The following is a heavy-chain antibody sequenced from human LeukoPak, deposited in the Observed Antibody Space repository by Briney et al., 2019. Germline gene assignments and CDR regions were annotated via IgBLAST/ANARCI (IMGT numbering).Heavy chain of an antibody. J-gene: IGHJ4*02. CDR2: FDPEDGET. Sequence: ASVKVSCKVSGYTLTELSMHWVRQAPGKGLEWMGGFDPEDGETIYAQKFQGRVTMTEDTSTDTAYMELSSLRSEDTAVYYCATGLKYQLLWDGDYFDYWGQGTLVTVSS. V-gene: IGHV1-24*01. D-gene: IGHD2-2*01. CDR1: GYTLTELS. CDR3: ATGLKYQLLWDGDYFDY.